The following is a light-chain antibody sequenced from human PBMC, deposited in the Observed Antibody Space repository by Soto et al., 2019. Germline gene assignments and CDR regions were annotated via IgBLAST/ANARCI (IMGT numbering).Light chain of an antibody. CDR3: CSYAGTYTWV. CDR2: DVT. CDR1: SSDVGAYNY. J-gene: IGLJ3*02. V-gene: IGLV2-11*01. Sequence: QSVLTQPHSVSGSPGQSVTISCTGTSSDVGAYNYVSWYQQYPGKAPKLMVFDVTKRPSGVPNRFSGSKSDNTASLTISGLQAEDGADYYCCSYAGTYTWVFGGGTKVTVL.